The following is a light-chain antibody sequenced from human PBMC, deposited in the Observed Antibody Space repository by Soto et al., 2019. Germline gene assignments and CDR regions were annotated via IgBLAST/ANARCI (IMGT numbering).Light chain of an antibody. CDR1: QNIYSN. V-gene: IGKV3-11*01. J-gene: IGKJ1*01. CDR2: DAS. CDR3: QQRSNWPGT. Sequence: EMVTTEAPDSGCVSPRERLTLSCRASQNIYSNLAWYRHKPGQAPRLLIYDASNRATGIPARFSGSGSGTDFTLTISIVEPEDFAVYYCQQRSNWPGTFGQGTKVDI.